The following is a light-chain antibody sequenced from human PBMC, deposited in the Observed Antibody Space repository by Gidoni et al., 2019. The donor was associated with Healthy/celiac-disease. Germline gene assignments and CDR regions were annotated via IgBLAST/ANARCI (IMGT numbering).Light chain of an antibody. CDR3: QQRSNWPPLT. V-gene: IGKV3-11*01. Sequence: EIVLTQSPATLSLSPGERATLSCRASQSVISYLAWYQQKPGQAPRLLLYDASNRATGIPARFSGSGSGTDFTLTISSLEPEDFAVYYCQQRSNWPPLTFGGGTKVEIK. CDR1: QSVISY. CDR2: DAS. J-gene: IGKJ4*01.